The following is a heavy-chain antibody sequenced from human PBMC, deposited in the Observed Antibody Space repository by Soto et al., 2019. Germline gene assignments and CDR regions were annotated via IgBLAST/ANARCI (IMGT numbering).Heavy chain of an antibody. V-gene: IGHV1-69*12. CDR3: ASSVVVTAIRLDYYYYGRDV. D-gene: IGHD2-21*02. CDR2: IIPIFGTA. CDR1: GGTFSSYA. Sequence: QVQLVQSGAEVKKPGSSVKVSCKASGGTFSSYAISWVRQAPGQGLEWMGGIIPIFGTANYAQKFQGRVTITADESTSTAYMELSSLRSEDTAVYYCASSVVVTAIRLDYYYYGRDVWGQGTTVTVSS. J-gene: IGHJ6*02.